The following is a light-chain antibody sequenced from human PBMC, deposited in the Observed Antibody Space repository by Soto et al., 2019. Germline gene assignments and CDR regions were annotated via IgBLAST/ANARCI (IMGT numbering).Light chain of an antibody. CDR2: EGS. CDR1: SSDGGSYNL. Sequence: QSALTQPASVSGSPGQAITISCTETSSDGGSYNLVSWYQQHPGKAPKLMIYEGSKRPSGVSNRFSGSKSGNTASLTISGLQAEDEADYYCCSYAGSSTWVFGGGTKVTVL. V-gene: IGLV2-23*01. CDR3: CSYAGSSTWV. J-gene: IGLJ3*02.